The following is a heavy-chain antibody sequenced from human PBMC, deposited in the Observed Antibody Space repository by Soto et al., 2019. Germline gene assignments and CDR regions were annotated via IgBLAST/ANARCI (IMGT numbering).Heavy chain of an antibody. CDR2: IYYSGST. V-gene: IGHV4-31*03. Sequence: SETLSLTCTFSGGSISSGGYYWSWIRQHPGKGLEWIGYIYYSGSTYYNPSLKSRVTISVDTSKNQFSLKLSSVTAADTAVYYCAREGPAMGGLDYWGQGTLVTVSS. J-gene: IGHJ4*02. CDR3: AREGPAMGGLDY. CDR1: GGSISSGGYY. D-gene: IGHD5-18*01.